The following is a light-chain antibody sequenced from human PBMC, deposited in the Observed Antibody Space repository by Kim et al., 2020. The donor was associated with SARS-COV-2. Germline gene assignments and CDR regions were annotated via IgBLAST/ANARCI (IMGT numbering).Light chain of an antibody. CDR2: DTS. CDR3: QQRSNWPRT. J-gene: IGKJ2*01. V-gene: IGKV3-11*01. Sequence: EIVLTQSPATLSLSPGERATLSCRASQSVIGYLAWYQQKPGQAPRLLIYDTSNRATGIPARFSGSGSGTDFTLTISSLEPEDFAVYYCQQRSNWPRTFGQGTKLEI. CDR1: QSVIGY.